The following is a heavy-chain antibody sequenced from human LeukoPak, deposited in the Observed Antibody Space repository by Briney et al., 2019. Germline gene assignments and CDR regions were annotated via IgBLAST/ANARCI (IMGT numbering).Heavy chain of an antibody. CDR2: IYYSGST. CDR3: ARGGHYYDSLGAFDI. CDR1: GGSISSYY. J-gene: IGHJ3*02. D-gene: IGHD3-22*01. V-gene: IGHV4-59*01. Sequence: SETLSLTCTVSGGSISSYYWSWIRQPPGKGLEWIGHIYYSGSTNYNPSLKSRVTISVDTSKNQFSLKLSSVTAADTAVYYCARGGHYYDSLGAFDIWGQGTMVTVSS.